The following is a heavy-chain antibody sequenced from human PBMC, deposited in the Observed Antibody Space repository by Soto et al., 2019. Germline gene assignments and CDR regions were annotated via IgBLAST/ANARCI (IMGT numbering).Heavy chain of an antibody. CDR1: GFTFSSYS. V-gene: IGHV3-21*04. CDR3: AKRITIFGVAADLHYYYGMDV. Sequence: GGSLRLSCAASGFTFSSYSTNWVRQAPGKGLEWVSSISSSSGYIYYADSVKGRFTISRDNSKNSLYLQMNSLRAEDTAVYYSAKRITIFGVAADLHYYYGMDVWRQGTTVTVSS. J-gene: IGHJ6*02. D-gene: IGHD3-3*01. CDR2: ISSSSGYI.